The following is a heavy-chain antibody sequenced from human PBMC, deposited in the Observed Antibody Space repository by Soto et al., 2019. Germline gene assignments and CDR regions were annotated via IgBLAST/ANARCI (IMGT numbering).Heavy chain of an antibody. CDR2: ISSGSGTI. V-gene: IGHV3-48*02. D-gene: IGHD6-19*01. Sequence: GGSLRLSCAASGFMFSGSMMNWVRQAPGKGLEWLSYISSGSGTIYYADSVKGRFTVSRDNAKNSLYLQMNGLRDEDTAVYYCARALVVAGTTRSRIDDWGQGTLVTVSS. CDR1: GFMFSGSM. CDR3: ARALVVAGTTRSRIDD. J-gene: IGHJ4*02.